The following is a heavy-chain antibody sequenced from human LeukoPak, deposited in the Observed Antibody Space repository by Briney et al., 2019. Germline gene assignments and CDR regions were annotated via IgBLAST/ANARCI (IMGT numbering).Heavy chain of an antibody. Sequence: SETLSLACTVSGGSISGYYWSWIRQPAGKGLEWIGRIYTSGSTNYNPSLKSRVTMSVDTSKNQFSLKLSSVTAADTAVYYCARVQRLPEKYYYYYMDVWGKGTTVSVSS. V-gene: IGHV4-4*07. CDR1: GGSISGYY. J-gene: IGHJ6*03. CDR2: IYTSGST. D-gene: IGHD6-25*01. CDR3: ARVQRLPEKYYYYYMDV.